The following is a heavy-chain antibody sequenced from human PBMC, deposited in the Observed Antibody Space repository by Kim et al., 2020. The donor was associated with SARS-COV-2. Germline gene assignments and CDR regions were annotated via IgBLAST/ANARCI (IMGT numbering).Heavy chain of an antibody. CDR3: ARDKSPMVRGVIDHDAFDI. CDR1: GYTFTSYY. J-gene: IGHJ3*02. D-gene: IGHD3-10*01. V-gene: IGHV1-46*01. Sequence: ASVKVSCKASGYTFTSYYMHWVRQAPGQGLEWMGIINPSGGSTSYAQRFQGRVTMTRDTSTSTVYMELSSLRSEDTAVYYCARDKSPMVRGVIDHDAFDIWGQGTMVTVSS. CDR2: INPSGGST.